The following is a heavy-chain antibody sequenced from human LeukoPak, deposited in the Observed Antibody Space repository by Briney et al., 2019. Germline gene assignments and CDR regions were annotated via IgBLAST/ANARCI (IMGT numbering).Heavy chain of an antibody. D-gene: IGHD5-12*01. V-gene: IGHV3-21*01. CDR3: ARDEGGYDPAGAD. Sequence: GGSLRLSCAASGFTFSSYSMNWVRQAPGKGLEWVSSISSSSSYIYYADSVKGRFTISRDNAKNSLYLQMNSLRAEDTAVYYCARDEGGYDPAGADWGQGTLVTVSS. CDR2: ISSSSSYI. J-gene: IGHJ4*02. CDR1: GFTFSSYS.